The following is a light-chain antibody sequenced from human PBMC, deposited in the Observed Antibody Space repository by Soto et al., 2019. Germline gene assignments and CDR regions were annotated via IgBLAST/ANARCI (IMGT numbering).Light chain of an antibody. CDR1: SGYSNYK. V-gene: IGLV9-49*01. Sequence: QAVLTQPPSASASLGASVTLTCTLSSGYSNYKVDWYQQRPGKGPRFVMRVGTGGIVGSKGDGIPDRFSVLGSGLNRYLTIKNIQEEDESDYHCGADHGSGSNFVVVFGGVTQLTLL. J-gene: IGLJ2*01. CDR2: VGTGGIVG. CDR3: GADHGSGSNFVVV.